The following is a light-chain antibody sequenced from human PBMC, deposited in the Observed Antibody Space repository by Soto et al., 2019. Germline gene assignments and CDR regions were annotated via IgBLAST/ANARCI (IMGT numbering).Light chain of an antibody. V-gene: IGKV3-11*01. CDR3: QQRSNWPPYT. CDR1: QSVHTY. CDR2: DAS. Sequence: ETVLTQSPDTLSLSPEERATLSCRASQSVHTYLAWYQQKAGQAPRLLIYDASNRATGIPARFSGSGSGTDFTLTISSLEPEDCAVYYCQQRSNWPPYTFGQGTKLEIK. J-gene: IGKJ2*01.